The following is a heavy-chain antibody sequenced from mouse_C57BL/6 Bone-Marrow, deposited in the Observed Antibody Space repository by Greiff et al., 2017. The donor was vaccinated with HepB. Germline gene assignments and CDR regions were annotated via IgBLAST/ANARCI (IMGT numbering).Heavy chain of an antibody. CDR3: ARVDYSNYWFAY. Sequence: EVQLKESGGGLVKPGGSLKLSCAASGFTFSSYAMSWVRQTPEKRLEWVATISDGGSYTYYPDNVKGRFTISRDNAKNNLYLQMSHLKSEDTAMYYCARVDYSNYWFAYWGQGTLVTVSA. D-gene: IGHD2-5*01. CDR2: ISDGGSYT. J-gene: IGHJ3*01. CDR1: GFTFSSYA. V-gene: IGHV5-4*01.